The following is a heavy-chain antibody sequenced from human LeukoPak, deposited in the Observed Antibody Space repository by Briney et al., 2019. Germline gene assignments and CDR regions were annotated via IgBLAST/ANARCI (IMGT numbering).Heavy chain of an antibody. CDR2: MNPNSGNT. D-gene: IGHD3-22*01. CDR1: GYSFTSHD. CDR3: ARYYDGSGYYYY. J-gene: IGHJ4*02. Sequence: ASVKVSCKASGYSFTSHDIHWVRQATGQGLEWMGWMNPNSGNTGYAEKFQGRVTMTRNTSINTAYMELSSLRSEDTAVYYCARYYDGSGYYYYWGQGTLVAVSS. V-gene: IGHV1-8*01.